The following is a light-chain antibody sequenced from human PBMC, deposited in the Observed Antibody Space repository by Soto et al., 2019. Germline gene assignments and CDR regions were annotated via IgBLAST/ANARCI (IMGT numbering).Light chain of an antibody. CDR3: RQYTNWPQN. CDR1: QTVSTH. CDR2: GAS. V-gene: IGKV3-15*01. J-gene: IGKJ2*01. Sequence: EIVMTQSQVTISASPGERATLSCRASQTVSTHLAWYQQRPGQAPRLLIYGASTRVTGIPPRFSGSGSGTDFTLTISSLQSEDFAVYFCRQYTNWPQNFGQGTKLEIK.